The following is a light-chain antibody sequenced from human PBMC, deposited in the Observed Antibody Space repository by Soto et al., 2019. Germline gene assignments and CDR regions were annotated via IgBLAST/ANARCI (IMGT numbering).Light chain of an antibody. J-gene: IGLJ2*01. CDR1: SSDVGGYNF. CDR3: NSYAGSNNFVV. CDR2: EVN. V-gene: IGLV2-8*01. Sequence: QSALTQPPSASGSPGQSVTISCTGTSSDVGGYNFVSWFQQNPGKAPKLMMYEVNKRPSGVPDRFSGSKSGNTGSLTVSGLRAEDEADYYCNSYAGSNNFVVFGGGTKVTVL.